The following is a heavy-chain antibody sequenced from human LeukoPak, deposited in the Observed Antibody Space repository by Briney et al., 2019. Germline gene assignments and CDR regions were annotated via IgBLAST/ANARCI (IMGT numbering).Heavy chain of an antibody. CDR2: ISAYNGNT. CDR3: ARDLAAAGLTFPGDAFDI. V-gene: IGHV1-18*01. J-gene: IGHJ3*02. CDR1: GYTFTSYG. Sequence: ASVKVSCKASGYTFTSYGISWVRQAPGQGLEWMGWISAYNGNTNYAQKLQGRVTMTTDTSTSTAYMELRSLRSDDTAVYYCARDLAAAGLTFPGDAFDIWGQGTMVTVCS. D-gene: IGHD6-13*01.